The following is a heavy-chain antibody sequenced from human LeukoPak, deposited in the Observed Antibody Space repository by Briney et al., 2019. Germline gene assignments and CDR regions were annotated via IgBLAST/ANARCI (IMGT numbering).Heavy chain of an antibody. CDR3: AKDYYYDSSGYYSKLTFDY. D-gene: IGHD3-22*01. V-gene: IGHV3-23*01. CDR2: ISSSGGSS. CDR1: GFTFSSYA. J-gene: IGHJ4*02. Sequence: GGSLRLSCAASGFTFSSYAMSWVRQAPGKGLEWVSTISSSGGSSYYADSVKGRFTISRDNSKNTLYLQMNSLRAEDTAVYYCAKDYYYDSSGYYSKLTFDYWGQGTLVTVSS.